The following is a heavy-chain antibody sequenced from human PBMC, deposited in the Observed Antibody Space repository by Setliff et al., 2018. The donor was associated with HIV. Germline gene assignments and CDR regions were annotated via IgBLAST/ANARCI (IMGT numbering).Heavy chain of an antibody. CDR2: IYYKGFT. D-gene: IGHD1-1*01. CDR3: TRQGRGDPGLATTRLDY. J-gene: IGHJ4*02. V-gene: IGHV4-39*01. CDR1: GDSFSTSSYF. Sequence: SETLSLTRSVSGDSFSTSSYFWGWVRQSPGKGLEWIGNIYYKGFTYSSPSLKGRVIMSIDTSKSQFSLNLTSVIDSDTAVYYCTRQGRGDPGLATTRLDYWGQGKLVTVSS.